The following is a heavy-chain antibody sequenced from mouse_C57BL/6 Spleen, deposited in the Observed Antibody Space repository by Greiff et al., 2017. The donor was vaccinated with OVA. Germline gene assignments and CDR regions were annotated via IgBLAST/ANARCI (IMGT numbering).Heavy chain of an antibody. Sequence: EVQLQQSGPGLVKPSQSLSLTCSVTGYSITSGYYWNWIRQFPGNKLEWMGYISYDGSNNYNPSLKNRNSITRDTSKNQFFLKLNSVTTEDTATYYCAREGRDFDYWGQGTTLTVSS. CDR1: GYSITSGYY. V-gene: IGHV3-6*01. CDR2: ISYDGSN. CDR3: AREGRDFDY. D-gene: IGHD1-1*01. J-gene: IGHJ2*01.